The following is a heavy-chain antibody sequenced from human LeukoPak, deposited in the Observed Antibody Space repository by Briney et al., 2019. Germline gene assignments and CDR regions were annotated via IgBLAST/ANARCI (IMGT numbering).Heavy chain of an antibody. CDR3: ARALRSYSHLIY. CDR2: ISYDGSNK. Sequence: GGSLRLSCAASGFTFSSYAMHWVRQAPGKGLEWVAVISYDGSNKYYADSVKGRFTISRDNSKNTLYLQMNSLRAEDTAVYYCARALRSYSHLIYWGQGTLVTVSS. D-gene: IGHD1-26*01. V-gene: IGHV3-30-3*01. CDR1: GFTFSSYA. J-gene: IGHJ4*02.